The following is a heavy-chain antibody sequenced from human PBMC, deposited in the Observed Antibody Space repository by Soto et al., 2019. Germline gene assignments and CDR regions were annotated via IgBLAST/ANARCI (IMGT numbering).Heavy chain of an antibody. J-gene: IGHJ4*02. CDR2: ISHGGTT. V-gene: IGHV4-34*02. Sequence: QVHLQQWGAGLLKPSATLSLTCSVSGGSFTDYYWTWIRQPPGKPLEWIGEISHGGTTKDNPFLHSRVTMSVDTSRNQFSLDLTSVTAADTAVYYCARNFDIAATGTAFDSWGRGVLVTVSS. CDR3: ARNFDIAATGTAFDS. CDR1: GGSFTDYY. D-gene: IGHD6-13*01.